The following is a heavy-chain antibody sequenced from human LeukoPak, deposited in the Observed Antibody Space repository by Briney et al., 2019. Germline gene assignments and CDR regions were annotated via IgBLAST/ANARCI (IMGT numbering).Heavy chain of an antibody. CDR1: GFTFSSYG. J-gene: IGHJ4*02. CDR2: ISYDGSNK. CDR3: AKESQQLVPSSVDY. Sequence: GGSLRLSCAASGFTFSSYGMHWVRQAPGKGLEWVAVISYDGSNKYYADSVKGRFTISRDNSKNTLYLQMNSLRAEDTAVYYCAKESQQLVPSSVDYWGQGTPVTVSS. D-gene: IGHD6-13*01. V-gene: IGHV3-30*18.